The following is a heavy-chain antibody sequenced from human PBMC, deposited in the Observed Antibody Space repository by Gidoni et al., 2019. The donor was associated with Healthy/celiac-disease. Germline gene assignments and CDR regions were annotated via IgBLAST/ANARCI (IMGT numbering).Heavy chain of an antibody. CDR1: GFPFSSYW. CDR3: ARDPHGADAFDI. Sequence: EVQLVASGGGLVQTGGSLRLSCAASGFPFSSYWMHWVRQAPGKGLVWVSRINSDGSSTSYADSVKGRFTISRDNAKNTRYLQMNSLRAEDTAVYYCARDPHGADAFDIWGQGTMVTVSS. V-gene: IGHV3-74*01. J-gene: IGHJ3*02. CDR2: INSDGSST. D-gene: IGHD3-16*01.